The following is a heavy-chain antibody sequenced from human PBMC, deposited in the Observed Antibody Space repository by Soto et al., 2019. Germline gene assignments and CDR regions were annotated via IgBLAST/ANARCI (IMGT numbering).Heavy chain of an antibody. D-gene: IGHD3-16*01. CDR1: GFTFRSYV. Sequence: QVQLVESGGGVVQPGTSLRLSCVGSGFTFRSYVIHWVRQAPGRGLEWVALTSYDGSNKYYDDSVKGRFTISRDNSRNTVDLQMDSLSFEDTALYYCARWGTTGGLDVWGQGTLVSVSS. CDR2: TSYDGSNK. J-gene: IGHJ4*02. CDR3: ARWGTTGGLDV. V-gene: IGHV3-30*19.